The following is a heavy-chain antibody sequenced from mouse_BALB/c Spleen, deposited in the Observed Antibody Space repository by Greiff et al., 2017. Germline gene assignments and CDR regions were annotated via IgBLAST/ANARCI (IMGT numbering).Heavy chain of an antibody. D-gene: IGHD2-1*01. J-gene: IGHJ2*01. CDR2: INSNGGST. CDR3: ARDHYGNPYYFDY. V-gene: IGHV5-6-3*01. CDR1: GFTFSSYG. Sequence: EVKLMESGGGLVQPGGSLKLSCAASGFTFSSYGMSWVRQTPDKRLELVATINSNGGSTYYPDSVKGRFTISRDNAKNTLYLQMSSLKSEDTAMYYCARDHYGNPYYFDYWGQGTTLTVSS.